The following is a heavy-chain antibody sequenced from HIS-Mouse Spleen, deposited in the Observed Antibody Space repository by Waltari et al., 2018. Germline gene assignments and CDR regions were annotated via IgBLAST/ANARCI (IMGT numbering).Heavy chain of an antibody. CDR1: GGSIRRSTSY. CDR3: AREIPYSSSWYDWYFDL. V-gene: IGHV4-39*07. D-gene: IGHD6-13*01. Sequence: QLQLQESGPGLVKPSETLSLTCTVPGGSIRRSTSYWAWIRPPPGKGLEWIGSIYYSGSTYYNPSLKSRVTISVDTSKNQFSLKLSSVTAADTAVYYCAREIPYSSSWYDWYFDLWGRGTLVTVSS. J-gene: IGHJ2*01. CDR2: IYYSGST.